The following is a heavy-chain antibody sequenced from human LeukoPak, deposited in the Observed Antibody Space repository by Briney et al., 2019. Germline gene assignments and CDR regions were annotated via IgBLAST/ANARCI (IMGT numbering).Heavy chain of an antibody. D-gene: IGHD1-20*01. V-gene: IGHV4-59*01. CDR3: ARSGAAYNWNDPLYMDV. J-gene: IGHJ6*03. CDR2: MFYSGSI. Sequence: SETLSLTCTVSGGSISSYYWSWIRQPPGKGLEWIGYMFYSGSIKYNPTLKSRVTILIDTSKNQFSLKLTSVTAADTAVYYCARSGAAYNWNDPLYMDVWGKGTTVTVSS. CDR1: GGSISSYY.